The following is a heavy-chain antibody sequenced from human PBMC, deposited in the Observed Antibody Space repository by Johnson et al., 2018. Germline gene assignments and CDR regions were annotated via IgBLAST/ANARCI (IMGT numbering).Heavy chain of an antibody. J-gene: IGHJ6*03. D-gene: IGHD6-19*01. V-gene: IGHV3-30-3*01. CDR1: GFIFSTYD. Sequence: QVQLRETGGGVVQPGRTMRLSCAASGFIFSTYDMHWVSQAPGKGLQLVAVISFDGSHDDDLDSVNGRFTISRDNSKTTLYLQINTLRVEDTAVYYCARGGHSSGFYYYYMDVWGGGTTVAVSS. CDR3: ARGGHSSGFYYYYMDV. CDR2: ISFDGSHD.